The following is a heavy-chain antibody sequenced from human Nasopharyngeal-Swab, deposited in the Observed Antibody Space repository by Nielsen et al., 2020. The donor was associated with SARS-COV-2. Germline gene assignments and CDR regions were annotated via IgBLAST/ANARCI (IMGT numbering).Heavy chain of an antibody. J-gene: IGHJ4*02. CDR3: ARDNGYIAYFDY. V-gene: IGHV3-7*01. CDR2: IKQDGSEK. D-gene: IGHD5-18*01. Sequence: GESLKISCAASGFTFSSYWMSWVRQAPGKGLEWVATIKQDGSEKYYVDSVKGRFTISRDNAKNSLYLQMNSLRAEDTAVYYCARDNGYIAYFDYWGQGTLVTVSS. CDR1: GFTFSSYW.